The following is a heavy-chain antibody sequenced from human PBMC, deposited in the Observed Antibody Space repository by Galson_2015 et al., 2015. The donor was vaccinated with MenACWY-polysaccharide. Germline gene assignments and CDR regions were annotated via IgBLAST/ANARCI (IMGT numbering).Heavy chain of an antibody. CDR3: ARWVEV. CDR2: IYHSGST. Sequence: SETLSLTCAVSGGSISSDYWWSWVRQSPGKGLEWIGEIYHSGSTNYNPSLKGRVAILLDKSKNQFSLKLTSVTAADTAVYYCARWVEVWGKGITVTVSS. V-gene: IGHV4-4*02. CDR1: GGSISSDYW. J-gene: IGHJ6*04.